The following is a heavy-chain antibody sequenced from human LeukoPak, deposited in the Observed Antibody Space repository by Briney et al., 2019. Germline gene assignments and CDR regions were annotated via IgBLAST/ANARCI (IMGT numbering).Heavy chain of an antibody. J-gene: IGHJ6*03. CDR1: GGSFSGYY. CDR3: ARTPHSRYYYYYMDV. CDR2: IYYSGST. V-gene: IGHV4-59*01. Sequence: SETLSLTCAVYGGSFSGYYWSWIRQPPGKGLEWIGYIYYSGSTNYNPSLKSRVTISVDTSKNQFSLKLRSVTAADTAVYYCARTPHSRYYYYYMDVWGKGTTVTISS.